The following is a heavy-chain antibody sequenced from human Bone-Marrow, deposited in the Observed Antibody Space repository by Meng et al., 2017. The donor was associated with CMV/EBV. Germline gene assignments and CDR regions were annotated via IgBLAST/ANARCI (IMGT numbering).Heavy chain of an antibody. CDR3: ARAQLELRS. V-gene: IGHV3-74*01. J-gene: IGHJ1*01. Sequence: GGSLRLSCAASGFAVSNNYMSWVRQAPGKGLVWVSRINSDGSSTSYADSVKGRFTISRDNAKNTLYLQMSSLRAEDTAVYYCARAQLELRSWGQGTLVTVSS. CDR1: GFAVSNNY. D-gene: IGHD1-7*01. CDR2: INSDGSST.